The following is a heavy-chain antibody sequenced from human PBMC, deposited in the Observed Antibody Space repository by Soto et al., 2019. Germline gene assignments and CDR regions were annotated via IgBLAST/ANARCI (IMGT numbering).Heavy chain of an antibody. CDR3: ATWVAIYDWGFETERCYAFDI. Sequence: ASVKVSCKASGYTFTSYDINWVRQATGQGLEWMGWMNPNSGNKGYAQKFQGRVTMTRNTSISSAYMELSSLRSEDTAVYYCATWVAIYDWGFETERCYAFDIWGQGTMVTVSS. J-gene: IGHJ3*02. CDR2: MNPNSGNK. V-gene: IGHV1-8*02. D-gene: IGHD7-27*01. CDR1: GYTFTSYD.